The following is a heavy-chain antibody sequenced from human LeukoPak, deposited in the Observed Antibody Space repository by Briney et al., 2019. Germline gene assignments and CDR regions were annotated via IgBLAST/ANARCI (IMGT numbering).Heavy chain of an antibody. CDR1: GFPFSSFA. V-gene: IGHV3-64D*09. D-gene: IGHD6-19*01. J-gene: IGHJ4*02. Sequence: SGGSLRLSCSASGFPFSSFAMHWVRQAPGKGLEYVSAINSNGDITDYADSVKGRFTISRDSYKNTLYLPMSSLRAEDTAVYYCVTSPHASSSYFDYWGQGTLVTVSS. CDR2: INSNGDIT. CDR3: VTSPHASSSYFDY.